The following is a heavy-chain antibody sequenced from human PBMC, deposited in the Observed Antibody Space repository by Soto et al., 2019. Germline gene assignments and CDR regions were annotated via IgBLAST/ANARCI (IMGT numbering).Heavy chain of an antibody. Sequence: GGSLRLSCAASGFTFSSYSMNWFRQAPGKGLEWVSSISSSSSYIYYADSVKGRFTISRDNAKNSLYLQMNSLRAEDTAVYYCARDAAGDRQWLVRGDYWGQGTLVTVSS. D-gene: IGHD6-19*01. J-gene: IGHJ4*02. CDR1: GFTFSSYS. CDR3: ARDAAGDRQWLVRGDY. V-gene: IGHV3-21*01. CDR2: ISSSSSYI.